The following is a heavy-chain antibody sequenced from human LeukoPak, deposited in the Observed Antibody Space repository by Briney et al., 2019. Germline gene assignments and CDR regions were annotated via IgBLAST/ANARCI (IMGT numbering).Heavy chain of an antibody. CDR2: ISSSGSTI. J-gene: IGHJ4*02. CDR3: ASLGDYYDSSGYYAGNDY. D-gene: IGHD3-22*01. Sequence: GGSLRLSCAASGFTFSSYEMNWVRQAPGKGLEWVSYISSSGSTIYYADSVKGRFTISRHNAKNSLYLQMNSLRAEDTAVYYCASLGDYYDSSGYYAGNDYWGQGTLVTVSS. V-gene: IGHV3-48*03. CDR1: GFTFSSYE.